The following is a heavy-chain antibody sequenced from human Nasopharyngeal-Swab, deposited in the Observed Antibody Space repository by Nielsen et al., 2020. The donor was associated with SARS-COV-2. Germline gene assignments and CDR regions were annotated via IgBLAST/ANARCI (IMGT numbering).Heavy chain of an antibody. CDR3: ANEEVPNDY. CDR2: ISIRGVTT. J-gene: IGHJ4*02. V-gene: IGHV3-23*01. Sequence: GESLKISWEVSGFSFRDHAMSWVRQAPGKSLEWVSGISIRGVTTYYADSVKGRFTISRDNSKNTVYLDMNSLRAEDTAVYYCANEEVPNDYWGQGTLVTVSS. CDR1: GFSFRDHA.